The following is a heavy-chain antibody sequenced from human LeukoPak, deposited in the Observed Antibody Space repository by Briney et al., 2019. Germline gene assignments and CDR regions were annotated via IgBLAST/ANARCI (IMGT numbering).Heavy chain of an antibody. CDR1: GFSFCSYS. V-gene: IGHV3-21*01. J-gene: IGHJ4*02. CDR3: AREVYYDSSGYYYFFWGGTRNSHFDY. D-gene: IGHD3-22*01. CDR2: ICSSSSYI. Sequence: PGGSLRLSCAASGFSFCSYSIYWVRAAPGKGVEWVSSICSSSSYIYYADTMKGRFTISRDNAKNSIYLQMNSLRAEDTAVYYCAREVYYDSSGYYYFFWGGTRNSHFDYWGQGTLVTVPS.